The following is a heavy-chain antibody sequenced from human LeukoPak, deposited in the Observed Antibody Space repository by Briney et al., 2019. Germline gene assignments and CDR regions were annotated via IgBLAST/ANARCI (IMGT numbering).Heavy chain of an antibody. D-gene: IGHD3-22*01. V-gene: IGHV3-30*02. Sequence: QSGGSLRLSCAASGFTFNTYDMHWVRQAPGKGLEWVAIIRSDGSSKYVDSVKGRFTISRDNSKNTLHLQMNSLRPADPAVYYCAKDLALRARFRVVITRGYFASWGQGTLVTVSP. CDR1: GFTFNTYD. J-gene: IGHJ4*01. CDR2: IRSDGSSK. CDR3: AKDLALRARFRVVITRGYFAS.